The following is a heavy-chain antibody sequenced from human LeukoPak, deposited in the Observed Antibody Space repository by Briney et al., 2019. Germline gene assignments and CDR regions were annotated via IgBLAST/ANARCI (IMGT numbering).Heavy chain of an antibody. J-gene: IGHJ4*02. CDR3: ARVDTAMMGLDY. CDR2: IYYSGST. V-gene: IGHV4-39*07. CDR1: GGSISSSSYY. Sequence: SETLSLTCTVSGGSISSSSYYWGWIRQPPGKGLEWIGSIYYSGSTYYNPSLKSRVTISVDTSKNQFSLKLISVTAADTAVYYCARVDTAMMGLDYWGQGTLVTVSS. D-gene: IGHD5-18*01.